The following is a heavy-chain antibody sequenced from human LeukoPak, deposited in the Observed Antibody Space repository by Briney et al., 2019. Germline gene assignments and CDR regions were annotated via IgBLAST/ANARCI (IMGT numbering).Heavy chain of an antibody. CDR3: ARGGLDFDY. CDR1: GFIFSNYW. D-gene: IGHD2-2*03. J-gene: IGHJ4*02. Sequence: GGSLRLSCAASGFIFSNYWMTWVRQAPGKGLEWVAVISYDGSNKYYADSVKGRFTISRDNSKNTLYLQMNSLRAEDTAVYYCARGGLDFDYWGQGTLVTVSS. V-gene: IGHV3-30*03. CDR2: ISYDGSNK.